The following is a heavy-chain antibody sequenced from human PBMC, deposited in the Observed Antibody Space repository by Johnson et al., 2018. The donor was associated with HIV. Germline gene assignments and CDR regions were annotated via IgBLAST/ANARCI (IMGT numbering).Heavy chain of an antibody. CDR3: ATERQAALDI. CDR2: ISYDGSNK. J-gene: IGHJ3*02. D-gene: IGHD1-1*01. CDR1: GFTFSSYA. Sequence: VQLVESGGGVVQPGRSLRLSSPASGFTFSSYAMHWVRQAPGKGLEWVAVISYDGSNKYYADSVKGRFTISRDNSKNTPYLQVNSLRPEDTAVYYCATERQAALDIWGQGTMVSVSS. V-gene: IGHV3-30*04.